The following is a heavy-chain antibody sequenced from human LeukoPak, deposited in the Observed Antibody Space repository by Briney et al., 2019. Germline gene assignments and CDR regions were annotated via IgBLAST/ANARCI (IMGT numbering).Heavy chain of an antibody. Sequence: PGGSLRLSCAASGFTFTTYWMHWVRQAPGKGLVWVSHINSDGSITSYADSVKGRFTISRDNAKNTLYLQMNSLRAEDTAVYYCARERYFDYWGQGTLVTVSS. CDR2: INSDGSIT. V-gene: IGHV3-74*01. CDR3: ARERYFDY. J-gene: IGHJ4*02. CDR1: GFTFTTYW.